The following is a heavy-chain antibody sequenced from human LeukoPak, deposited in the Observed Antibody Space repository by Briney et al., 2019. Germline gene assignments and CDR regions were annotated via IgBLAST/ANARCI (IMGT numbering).Heavy chain of an antibody. D-gene: IGHD2-15*01. CDR1: GFTFSSYA. Sequence: GGSLRLSCAASGFTFSSYAVHWVRQAPGKGLEWVAVISYDGSNKYYADSVKGRFAISRDNSKNTLYLQMNSLRAEDTAVYYCARDAPFDCSGGSCYSKWDYWGQGTLVTVSS. J-gene: IGHJ4*02. CDR2: ISYDGSNK. CDR3: ARDAPFDCSGGSCYSKWDY. V-gene: IGHV3-30*09.